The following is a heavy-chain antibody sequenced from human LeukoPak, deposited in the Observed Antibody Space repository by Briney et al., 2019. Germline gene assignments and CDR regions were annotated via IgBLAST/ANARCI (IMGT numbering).Heavy chain of an antibody. J-gene: IGHJ5*02. CDR1: GYTFTNYG. D-gene: IGHD3-9*01. CDR3: ARSGLRNFDWSDSANRFDP. CDR2: ISAYNGKT. Sequence: ASVKVPCKASGYTFTNYGISWVRQAPGQGLEWMGWISAYNGKTNYAQNLQGRVTETTDTSTSTAYMHLRSLRSDDTAVYYCARSGLRNFDWSDSANRFDPWGQGTLVTVSS. V-gene: IGHV1-18*01.